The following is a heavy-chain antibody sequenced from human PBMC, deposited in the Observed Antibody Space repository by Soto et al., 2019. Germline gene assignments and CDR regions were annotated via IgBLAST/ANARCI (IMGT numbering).Heavy chain of an antibody. Sequence: GGSLRLSCAASGFTFSSYAMSWVRQAPGKGLEWVSAISGSGGSTYYADSVKGRLTISRDNSKNTLFLQMNSLRAEDTAVYYCAKDSARNYGDYFDYWGQGTLVTVSS. V-gene: IGHV3-23*01. CDR3: AKDSARNYGDYFDY. J-gene: IGHJ4*02. D-gene: IGHD4-17*01. CDR1: GFTFSSYA. CDR2: ISGSGGST.